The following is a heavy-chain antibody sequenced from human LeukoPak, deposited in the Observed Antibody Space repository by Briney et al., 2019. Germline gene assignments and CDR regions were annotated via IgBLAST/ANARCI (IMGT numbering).Heavy chain of an antibody. D-gene: IGHD6-6*01. J-gene: IGHJ4*02. CDR2: ISYDGSNK. Sequence: GRSLRLSCAASGFTFSSYAMHWVRQAPGKGLEWVAVISYDGSNKYYADSVKGRFTISRDNSKNTLYLQMNSLRAEDTAVYYCAGDGSIADTEVLLGYWGQGTLVTVSS. CDR3: AGDGSIADTEVLLGY. V-gene: IGHV3-30-3*01. CDR1: GFTFSSYA.